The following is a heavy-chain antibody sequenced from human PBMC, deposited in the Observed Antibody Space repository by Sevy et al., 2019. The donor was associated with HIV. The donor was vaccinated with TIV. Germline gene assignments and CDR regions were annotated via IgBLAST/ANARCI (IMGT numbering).Heavy chain of an antibody. J-gene: IGHJ3*01. CDR1: VGSVSDHY. Sequence: SETLSLTCAVYVGSVSDHYWSWIRQPPGEGLEWIVEVNPAGSSTYNSSLKSRVTMSVDTSKNQFSLTVKSVTAADTAVYFCARGKNFFGAFDVWGQGTTVTVSS. CDR2: VNPAGSS. D-gene: IGHD3-3*01. V-gene: IGHV4-34*01. CDR3: ARGKNFFGAFDV.